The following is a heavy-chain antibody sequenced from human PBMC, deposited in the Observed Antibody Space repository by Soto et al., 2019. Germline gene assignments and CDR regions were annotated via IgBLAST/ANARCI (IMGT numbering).Heavy chain of an antibody. CDR1: GYSFTSYW. CDR2: IDPSDSYT. J-gene: IGHJ6*02. CDR3: ARHLFFCSSTSCHNYYYYGMDV. Sequence: GESLNISWKGSGYSFTSYWISWVRQLPGKGLGWMGRIDPSDSYTNYSPSFRGHATISADKSISTAYLQWSSLKASDTAMYYCARHLFFCSSTSCHNYYYYGMDVWGQGTTVTVSS. V-gene: IGHV5-10-1*01. D-gene: IGHD2-2*01.